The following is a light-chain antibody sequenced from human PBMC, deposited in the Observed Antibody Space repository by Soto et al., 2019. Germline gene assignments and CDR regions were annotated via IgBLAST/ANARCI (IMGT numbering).Light chain of an antibody. CDR3: QHFDDSLT. V-gene: IGKV3-20*01. CDR1: QSVDSST. CDR2: GAS. Sequence: EIVLTQSPGTLSLSPGERATLSCRASQSVDSSTLAWYQQKPGQAPRLLISGASNRATGIPGRFSGSGSGTDFTLAISRLEPEDFAVYYCQHFDDSLTFGGGTKVEIK. J-gene: IGKJ4*01.